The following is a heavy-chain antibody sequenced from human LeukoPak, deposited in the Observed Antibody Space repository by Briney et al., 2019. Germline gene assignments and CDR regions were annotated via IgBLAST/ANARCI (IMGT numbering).Heavy chain of an antibody. CDR2: ISSSSSYI. Sequence: PGGSLRLSCAASGFTFSSYSMNWVRQAPGKGLEWVSSISSSSSYIYYADSVKGRFTIPRDNAKNSLYLQMNSLIAEDTAVYYCARDQGVDYYDSSGYYPFDYWGQGTLVTVSS. D-gene: IGHD3-22*01. V-gene: IGHV3-21*01. J-gene: IGHJ4*02. CDR1: GFTFSSYS. CDR3: ARDQGVDYYDSSGYYPFDY.